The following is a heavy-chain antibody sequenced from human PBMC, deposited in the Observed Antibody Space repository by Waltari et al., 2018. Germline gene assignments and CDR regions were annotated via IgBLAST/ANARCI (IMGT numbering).Heavy chain of an antibody. V-gene: IGHV1-69-2*01. Sequence: EVQLVQSGAEVKKPGATVKISCKVSGYTFTDYYMHWVQQAPGKGLEWMGLVDPEDGENINSGKFQGRLTITADKFKDTAYMELGSLRSEDTAVYYCASYDYIWGSYRGPPYYFDYWGQGTLVTVSS. D-gene: IGHD3-16*02. J-gene: IGHJ4*02. CDR2: VDPEDGEN. CDR1: GYTFTDYY. CDR3: ASYDYIWGSYRGPPYYFDY.